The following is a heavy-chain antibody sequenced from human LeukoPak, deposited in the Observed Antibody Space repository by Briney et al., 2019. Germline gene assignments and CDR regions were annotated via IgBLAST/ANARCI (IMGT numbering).Heavy chain of an antibody. CDR2: IYDSGST. D-gene: IGHD3-10*01. CDR3: ARQLWFGDRGAFDI. CDR1: GGSISSYY. Sequence: SETLSLTCTVSGGSISSYYWSWIRQPPGKGLEWIGYIYDSGSTNYNPSLKSRVTISVDTSKNQFSLRLSSVTAADTAVYYCARQLWFGDRGAFDIWGQGTMVTVSS. V-gene: IGHV4-59*08. J-gene: IGHJ3*02.